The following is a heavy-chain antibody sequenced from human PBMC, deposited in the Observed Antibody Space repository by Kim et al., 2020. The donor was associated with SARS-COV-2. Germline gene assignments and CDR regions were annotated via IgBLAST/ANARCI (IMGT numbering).Heavy chain of an antibody. CDR1: GFTFSSYA. CDR2: ISGSGGST. CDR3: VCKTDIVVVPSAFDI. Sequence: GGSLRLSCAASGFTFSSYAMSWVRQAPGKGLEWVSAISGSGGSTYYADSVKGRFTISRDNSKNTLYLQMNSLRAEDTAVYYCVCKTDIVVVPSAFDIWGQGTMVTVSS. D-gene: IGHD2-2*01. V-gene: IGHV3-23*01. J-gene: IGHJ3*02.